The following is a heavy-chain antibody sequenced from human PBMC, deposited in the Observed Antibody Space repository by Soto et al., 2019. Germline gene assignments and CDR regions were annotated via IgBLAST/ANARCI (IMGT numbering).Heavy chain of an antibody. CDR1: GGSLSTPVW. Sequence: SETLSLTCGVSGGSLSTPVWWTWVRLTPGKGLEWIGEVFHSGSPNYNPSLKSRVTMSVDKSKNLFSLRLSSVTAADSALYYCARRVPAAPNWFDPWGQGTLVTVSS. CDR2: VFHSGSP. D-gene: IGHD2-2*01. V-gene: IGHV4-4*02. J-gene: IGHJ5*02. CDR3: ARRVPAAPNWFDP.